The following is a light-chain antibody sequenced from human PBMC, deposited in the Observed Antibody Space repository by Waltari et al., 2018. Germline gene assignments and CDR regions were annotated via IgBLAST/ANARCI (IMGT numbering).Light chain of an antibody. CDR1: SVGGRS. J-gene: IGLJ2*01. CDR2: DDT. Sequence: SYVLTQPPSVSVAPGKAARITCGGNSVGGRSVHWYQQKPGQAPVLVIYDDTKRPSGIPERFSGSNSGNTATLTISGTQAIDEADYYCQTWDSTTSVVFGGGTKLTVL. V-gene: IGLV3-21*01. CDR3: QTWDSTTSVV.